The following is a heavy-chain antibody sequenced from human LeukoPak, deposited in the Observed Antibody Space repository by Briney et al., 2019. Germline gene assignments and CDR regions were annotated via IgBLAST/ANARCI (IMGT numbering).Heavy chain of an antibody. CDR1: GFTFSDYS. CDR2: SNIKPDGGTT. D-gene: IGHD2-15*01. CDR3: TTEARANLGHCSGGCCQFDY. Sequence: AGSLTLSCAASGFTFSDYSMNWVWQAPGKGLELVGRSNIKPDGGTTDYAAPVKGRFTISRDDSKNTLYLQMNSLKTEDTAVYYCTTEARANLGHCSGGCCQFDYWGQGTLVTVSS. J-gene: IGHJ4*02. V-gene: IGHV3-15*01.